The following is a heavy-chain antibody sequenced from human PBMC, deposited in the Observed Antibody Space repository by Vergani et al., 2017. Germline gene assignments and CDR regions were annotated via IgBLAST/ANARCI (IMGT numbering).Heavy chain of an antibody. CDR3: ARLYGLSEDGFDP. D-gene: IGHD3-10*01. Sequence: QLQLQESGSGLVKPSQTLSLTCAVSGGSISSGGYSWSWIRQPPGKGLEWIGYIYHSGRTYYNPSLKSRVTISVDRSKNQFSLKLSSVTAADPAVYYCARLYGLSEDGFDPWGQGTLVTVSS. CDR1: GGSISSGGYS. CDR2: IYHSGRT. V-gene: IGHV4-30-2*01. J-gene: IGHJ5*02.